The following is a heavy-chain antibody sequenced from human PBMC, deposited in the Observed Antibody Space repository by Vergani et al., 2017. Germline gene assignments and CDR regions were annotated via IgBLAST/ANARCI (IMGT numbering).Heavy chain of an antibody. CDR2: IIPIFGTA. CDR1: GGTFSSYA. CDR3: ARDRDVVVVAPCAFDI. J-gene: IGHJ3*02. Sequence: QVQLVQSGAEVKKPGSSVKVSCKASGGTFSSYAISWVRQAPGQGLEWMGRIIPIFGTANYAQKFQGRVTITADESTSTAYMELSSLRAEDTAVYYCARDRDVVVVAPCAFDIWGQGTMVTVSS. V-gene: IGHV1-69*18. D-gene: IGHD2-15*01.